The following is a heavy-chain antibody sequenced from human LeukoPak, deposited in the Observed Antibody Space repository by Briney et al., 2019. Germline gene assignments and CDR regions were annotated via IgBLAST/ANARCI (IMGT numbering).Heavy chain of an antibody. CDR2: MNPNSGNI. CDR1: GYTFTRYD. D-gene: IGHD3-10*01. J-gene: IGHJ3*02. Sequence: ASVKVSCKASGYTFTRYDINWVRQATGQGLEWMGWMNPNSGNIGYAQKLQGRVPMTRTTSISTAYMELSSLRSEDTAVYYCARATMVRGVIPGDDAFDIWGQGTMVTVSS. CDR3: ARATMVRGVIPGDDAFDI. V-gene: IGHV1-8*01.